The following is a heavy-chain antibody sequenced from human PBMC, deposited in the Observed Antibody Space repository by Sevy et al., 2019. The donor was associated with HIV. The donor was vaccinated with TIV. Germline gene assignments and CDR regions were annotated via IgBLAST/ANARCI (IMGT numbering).Heavy chain of an antibody. CDR3: ARDILYGSGSYEDY. J-gene: IGHJ4*02. CDR1: GGSISSGDYS. V-gene: IGHV4-30-4*01. CDR2: IYYSGST. Sequence: SETLSLTCTVSGGSISSGDYSWSWVRQPPGKGLEWIGYIYYSGSTDYNPSLKSRVTISLDTSRNQFSLKLSFVTAADTAVYYCARDILYGSGSYEDYWGQGTLVTVSS. D-gene: IGHD3-10*01.